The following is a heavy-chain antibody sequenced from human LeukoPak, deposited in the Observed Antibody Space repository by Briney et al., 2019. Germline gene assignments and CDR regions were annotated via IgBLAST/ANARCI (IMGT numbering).Heavy chain of an antibody. CDR2: IYYSGST. Sequence: PSQTLSLTCTVSGGSISSGGYYWSWIRQHPGKGLEWIGYIYYSGSTYYNPSLKSRVTISVDTSKNQFSLKLNSVTAADTALYFCARDAGTGWYFDLWGRGTLVTVSS. J-gene: IGHJ2*01. CDR1: GGSISSGGYY. D-gene: IGHD3/OR15-3a*01. CDR3: ARDAGTGWYFDL. V-gene: IGHV4-31*03.